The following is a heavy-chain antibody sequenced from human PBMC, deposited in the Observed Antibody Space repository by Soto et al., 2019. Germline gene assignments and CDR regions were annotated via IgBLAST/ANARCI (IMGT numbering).Heavy chain of an antibody. CDR3: ARGSSDWYLPGMDV. Sequence: QVQLVESGGGVVQPGRSLRLSCAASGFTFSSYAMHWVRQAPGKGLEWVAVISYDGSNKYYADSVKGRFTISRDNSKNTLYLQMNSLRAEDTAVYYCARGSSDWYLPGMDVWGQGTTVTVSS. J-gene: IGHJ6*02. D-gene: IGHD6-19*01. CDR1: GFTFSSYA. V-gene: IGHV3-30-3*01. CDR2: ISYDGSNK.